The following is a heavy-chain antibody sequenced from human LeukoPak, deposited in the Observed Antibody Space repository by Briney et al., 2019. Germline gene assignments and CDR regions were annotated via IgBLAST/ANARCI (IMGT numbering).Heavy chain of an antibody. J-gene: IGHJ6*04. Sequence: PSETLSLTCTVSGGSISSGDYYWSWIRQPPGKGLEWIGYIYYSGSTYYNPSLKSRVTISVDTSKNQFSLKLSSVTAADSAVYYCARYPSRFTIFGVVKSPLDVWGKGTTVTVSS. CDR1: GGSISSGDYY. D-gene: IGHD3-3*01. CDR2: IYYSGST. CDR3: ARYPSRFTIFGVVKSPLDV. V-gene: IGHV4-30-4*08.